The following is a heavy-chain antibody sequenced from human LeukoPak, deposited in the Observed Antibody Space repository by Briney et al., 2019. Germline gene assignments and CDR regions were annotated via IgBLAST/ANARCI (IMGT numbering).Heavy chain of an antibody. CDR2: INPSGGST. Sequence: GASVKVSCKASGYTFTSYYMHWVRQAPGQGLEWMGLINPSGGSTSYARKFQGRVTMTRDTSTSTVYMELSSLRSEDTAVYYCARERDSYGYGGTNAWGHYFDYWGQGTLVTVSS. V-gene: IGHV1-46*01. CDR1: GYTFTSYY. CDR3: ARERDSYGYGGTNAWGHYFDY. J-gene: IGHJ4*02. D-gene: IGHD5-18*01.